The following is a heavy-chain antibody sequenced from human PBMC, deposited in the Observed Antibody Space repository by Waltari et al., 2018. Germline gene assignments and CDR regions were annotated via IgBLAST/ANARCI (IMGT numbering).Heavy chain of an antibody. CDR2: INHSGST. V-gene: IGHV4-34*01. Sequence: QVQLQQWGAGLLKPSETLSLTCAVYGGSFSGYYWSWIRQPPGKGLEWIGEINHSGSTNYNPSLKSRVTISVDTSKNQFSLKLSSVTAADTAVYYCARESRHITREQTGDYWGQGTLVTVSS. J-gene: IGHJ4*02. CDR1: GGSFSGYY. D-gene: IGHD1-1*01. CDR3: ARESRHITREQTGDY.